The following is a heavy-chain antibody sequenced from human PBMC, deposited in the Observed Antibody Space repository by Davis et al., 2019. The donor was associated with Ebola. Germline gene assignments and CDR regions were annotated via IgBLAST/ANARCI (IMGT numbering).Heavy chain of an antibody. CDR3: ARHYYDILTGGWFDP. V-gene: IGHV4-34*01. D-gene: IGHD3-9*01. Sequence: MPSETLSLTCAVYGGSFSGYYWSWIRQPPGKGLEWIGEISHSGITNYNPSLKSRVTISVDTSKNQFSLKLSSVTAADTAVYYCARHYYDILTGGWFDPWGQGTLVTVSS. J-gene: IGHJ5*02. CDR1: GGSFSGYY. CDR2: ISHSGIT.